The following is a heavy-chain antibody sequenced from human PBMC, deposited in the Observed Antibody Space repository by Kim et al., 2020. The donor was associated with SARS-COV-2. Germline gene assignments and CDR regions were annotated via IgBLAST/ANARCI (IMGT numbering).Heavy chain of an antibody. Sequence: GGSLRLSCAASGFTFSSYAMSWVRRAPGKGLEWVSAISGSGGSTYYADSVKGRFTISRDNSKNTLYLQMNSLRAEDTAVYYCAKVAVEYTVTSYFDYWGQGTLVTVSS. CDR3: AKVAVEYTVTSYFDY. CDR1: GFTFSSYA. V-gene: IGHV3-23*01. J-gene: IGHJ4*02. D-gene: IGHD4-17*01. CDR2: ISGSGGST.